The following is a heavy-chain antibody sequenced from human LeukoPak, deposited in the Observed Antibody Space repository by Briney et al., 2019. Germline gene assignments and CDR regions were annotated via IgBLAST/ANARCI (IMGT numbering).Heavy chain of an antibody. CDR1: GGSLSGYY. D-gene: IGHD6-13*01. J-gene: IGHJ4*02. Sequence: PSETLSLTCAVYGGSLSGYYWSWIRQPPGKGLEWIGEINHSGSTNYNPSLKSRVTISVDTSKNQFSLKLSSVTAADTAVYYCATTNAGGIAAAGRGDYWGQGTLVTVSS. CDR2: INHSGST. V-gene: IGHV4-34*01. CDR3: ATTNAGGIAAAGRGDY.